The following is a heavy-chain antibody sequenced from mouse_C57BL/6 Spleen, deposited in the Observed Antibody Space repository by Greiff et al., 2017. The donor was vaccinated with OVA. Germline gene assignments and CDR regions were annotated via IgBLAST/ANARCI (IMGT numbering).Heavy chain of an antibody. J-gene: IGHJ1*03. D-gene: IGHD2-4*01. CDR3: AREDYDWYFDV. V-gene: IGHV1-72*01. CDR2: IDPNSGGT. CDR1: GYTFTSYW. Sequence: QVQLQQPGAELVEPGASVKLSCKASGYTFTSYWMHWVKQRPGRGLEWIGRIDPNSGGTKYNEKFKSKATLTVDKPSSTAYMQLSSLTSEDSAVYYCAREDYDWYFDVWGTGTTVTVSS.